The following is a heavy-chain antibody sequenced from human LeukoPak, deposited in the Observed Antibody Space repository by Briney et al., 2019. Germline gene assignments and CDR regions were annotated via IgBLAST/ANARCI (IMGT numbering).Heavy chain of an antibody. J-gene: IGHJ4*02. D-gene: IGHD3-22*01. Sequence: SETLSLTCTVSGGSISSSSYYWGWIRQPPGKGLEWIGSIYYSGSTYYNPSLKSRVTISVDTSKNRFSLKLSSVTAADTAVYYCARREDNYYDSSGYYYVGYWGQGTLVTVSS. CDR1: GGSISSSSYY. CDR2: IYYSGST. CDR3: ARREDNYYDSSGYYYVGY. V-gene: IGHV4-39*01.